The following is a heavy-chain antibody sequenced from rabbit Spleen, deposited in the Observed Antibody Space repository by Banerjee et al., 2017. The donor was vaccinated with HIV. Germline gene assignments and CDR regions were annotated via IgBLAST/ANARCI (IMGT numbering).Heavy chain of an antibody. CDR3: ARDTGSSFSSYGMDL. J-gene: IGHJ6*01. CDR2: IYVGSGGGT. Sequence: QEQLEESGGGLVKPEGSLTLTCKASGFPFSNKAVMCWVRQAPGKGLEWIACIYVGSGGGTKYASWAKGRFTISKTSSTTVTLQMTSLTVADTATYFCARDTGSSFSSYGMDLWGQGTLITVS. D-gene: IGHD8-1*01. V-gene: IGHV1S45*01. CDR1: GFPFSNKAV.